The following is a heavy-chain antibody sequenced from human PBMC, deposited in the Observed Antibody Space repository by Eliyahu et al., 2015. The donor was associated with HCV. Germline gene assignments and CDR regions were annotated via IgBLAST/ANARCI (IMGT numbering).Heavy chain of an antibody. CDR2: IKSKTDGGTT. J-gene: IGHJ4*02. CDR3: TTDGEDITNVYCGGDCWADASY. CDR1: GFXFXNXX. Sequence: EVQLVESGGGLVKPGGSLRLSCAASGFXFXNXXXXWVRXAPGKGLEWVGRIKSKTDGGTTDYAAPVKGRFTISRDDSKNTLYLQMNSLKTEDTAVYYCTTDGEDITNVYCGGDCWADASYWGQGTLVTVSS. D-gene: IGHD2-21*02. V-gene: IGHV3-15*01.